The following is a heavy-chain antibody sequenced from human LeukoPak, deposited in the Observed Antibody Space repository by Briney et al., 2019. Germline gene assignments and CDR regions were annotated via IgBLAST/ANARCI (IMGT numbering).Heavy chain of an antibody. Sequence: GGSLRLSCAASGFTFSSYAVHWVRQAPGKGLEWVAVISYDGSNKYYADSVKGRFTISRDNSKNTLYLQMNSLRAEDTAVYYCARDLTNYYDSSGYYNPWGQGTLVTVSS. V-gene: IGHV3-30*04. CDR2: ISYDGSNK. CDR1: GFTFSSYA. CDR3: ARDLTNYYDSSGYYNP. J-gene: IGHJ5*02. D-gene: IGHD3-22*01.